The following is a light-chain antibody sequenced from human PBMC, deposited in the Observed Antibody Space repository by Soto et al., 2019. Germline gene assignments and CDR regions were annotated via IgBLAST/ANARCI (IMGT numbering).Light chain of an antibody. Sequence: DIQMTQSPSTLSASVGDRAPITCRASQSIRYWLDWVQQKPGKAQRLLLYEASRLESGVPSRISGSGSGTEFTLTISSLQPDDVATYYCQQYTNYPWTFGQGTKVEIK. CDR3: QQYTNYPWT. CDR1: QSIRYW. J-gene: IGKJ1*01. V-gene: IGKV1-5*03. CDR2: EAS.